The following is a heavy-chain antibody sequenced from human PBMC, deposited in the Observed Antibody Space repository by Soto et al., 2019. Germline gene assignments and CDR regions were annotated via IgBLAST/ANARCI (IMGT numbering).Heavy chain of an antibody. CDR3: ARGYEWSPDY. CDR1: GLTFSSYA. J-gene: IGHJ4*02. V-gene: IGHV3-30-3*01. D-gene: IGHD3-3*01. Sequence: VQLVESGGGLVQPGRSLRLSCAASGLTFSSYAMHWVRQAPGKGLEWVAVISYDGSNKYYADSVKGRFTISRDNSKNTLYLQMNSLRAEDTAVYYCARGYEWSPDYWGQGTLVTVSS. CDR2: ISYDGSNK.